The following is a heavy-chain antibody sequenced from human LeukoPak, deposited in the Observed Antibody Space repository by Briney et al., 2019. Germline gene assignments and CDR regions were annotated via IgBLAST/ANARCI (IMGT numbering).Heavy chain of an antibody. Sequence: GGSLRLSCAASGFTFSDSTIHWVRQASGKGLEWIGHIKGKVKTYETADAASVKGRFTISRDDSKNTLYLQMNSLKTDDTAVYYCTRQFHSSGWYFTFASWGQGTLVSVSS. CDR2: IKGKVKTYET. D-gene: IGHD6-19*01. J-gene: IGHJ4*02. CDR1: GFTFSDST. CDR3: TRQFHSSGWYFTFAS. V-gene: IGHV3-73*01.